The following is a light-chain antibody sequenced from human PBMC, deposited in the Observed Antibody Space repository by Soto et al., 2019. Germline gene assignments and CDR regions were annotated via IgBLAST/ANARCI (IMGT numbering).Light chain of an antibody. CDR2: GAS. CDR3: QQYGSSIT. J-gene: IGKJ5*01. V-gene: IGKV3-20*01. CDR1: QSVSNNY. Sequence: EIVLTQSPGTLSLSPGERATFSCRASQSVSNNYLAWYQQKPGQAPRLLIYGASSRATGIPDRFSGSGSGTDFTLIISRLEPEDLAVYYCQQYGSSITFGQGTRLETK.